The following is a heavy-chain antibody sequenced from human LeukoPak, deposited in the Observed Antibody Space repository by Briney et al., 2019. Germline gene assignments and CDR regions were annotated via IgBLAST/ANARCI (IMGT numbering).Heavy chain of an antibody. V-gene: IGHV4-38-2*02. Sequence: PSETLSLTCTVSGYSMSSGYYWGWIRQPPGKGLEWIGSIFHSGKTYYNPSLKSRVTMSVDTSKNQFSLKLSSVTAADTAVYYCARGFLGDYYGSGSYYVFDYWGQGTLVTVS. D-gene: IGHD3-10*01. J-gene: IGHJ4*02. CDR2: IFHSGKT. CDR3: ARGFLGDYYGSGSYYVFDY. CDR1: GYSMSSGYY.